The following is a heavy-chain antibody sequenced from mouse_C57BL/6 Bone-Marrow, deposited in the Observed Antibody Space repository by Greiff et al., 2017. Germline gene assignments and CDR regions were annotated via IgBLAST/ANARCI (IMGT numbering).Heavy chain of an antibody. CDR3: ARHEEDYCPGFAY. J-gene: IGHJ3*01. Sequence: QVQLQQSGAELVKPGASVKLSCKASGYTFTEYTIHWVKQRPGQGLEWIGWFYPGSGSIKYNEKFKDKATLTADKSTSTVYMGLSRLKSEDSAVXLCARHEEDYCPGFAYWGQGTLVTVSA. CDR1: GYTFTEYT. V-gene: IGHV1-62-2*01. CDR2: FYPGSGSI. D-gene: IGHD1-1*01.